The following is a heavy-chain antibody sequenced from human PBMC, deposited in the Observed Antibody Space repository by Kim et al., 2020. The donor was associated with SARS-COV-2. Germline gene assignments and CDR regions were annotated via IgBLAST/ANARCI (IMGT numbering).Heavy chain of an antibody. Sequence: ADSGKGRFTISRDNAKNSLDLQMNSLRAEDTAVYYCARDRVVVAATPIDYWGQGTLVTVSS. V-gene: IGHV3-21*01. D-gene: IGHD2-15*01. CDR3: ARDRVVVAATPIDY. J-gene: IGHJ4*02.